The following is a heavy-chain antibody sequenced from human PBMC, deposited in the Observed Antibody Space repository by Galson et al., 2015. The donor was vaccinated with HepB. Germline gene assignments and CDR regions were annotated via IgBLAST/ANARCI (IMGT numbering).Heavy chain of an antibody. CDR2: ISDSSSTI. J-gene: IGHJ6*02. CDR3: ARHESGSGSYYSSSDYYYYGMDV. Sequence: SLRLSCAASGFTFSSYSMNWVRQAPGKGLDWLSYISDSSSTIYYADSVKGRFTISRDNARNSLYLQMKSLKASDTAMYYCARHESGSGSYYSSSDYYYYGMDVWGQGTTVTVSS. D-gene: IGHD3-10*01. V-gene: IGHV3-48*04. CDR1: GFTFSSYS.